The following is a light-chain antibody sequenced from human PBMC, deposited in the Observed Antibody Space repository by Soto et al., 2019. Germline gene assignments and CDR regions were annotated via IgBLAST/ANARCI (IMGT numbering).Light chain of an antibody. V-gene: IGLV1-40*01. J-gene: IGLJ3*02. Sequence: QLVLTQPPSMSGAPGQRVTISCTGSSSNIGTNYDVHWYQQLPGTAPKLLVYGNNRPSGVPDRFSASKSGTSASLVITGLQAEDEADYYCQSYDISLSGSWVFGGGTKLTVL. CDR1: SSNIGTNYD. CDR3: QSYDISLSGSWV. CDR2: GN.